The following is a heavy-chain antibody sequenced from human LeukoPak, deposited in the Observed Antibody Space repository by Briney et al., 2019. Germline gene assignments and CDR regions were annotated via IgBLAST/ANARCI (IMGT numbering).Heavy chain of an antibody. V-gene: IGHV3-23*01. CDR1: GFTFSTYA. CDR2: ISANGGAT. J-gene: IGHJ4*02. Sequence: GRSLRLSCAASGFTFSTYAMHWVRQAPGKGLECVSLISANGGATYYADSVKGRFTISRDNSKSTLYLQMNSLRADDTAVYYCAKASGSPYYFDYWGQGTLVTVSS. D-gene: IGHD3-10*01. CDR3: AKASGSPYYFDY.